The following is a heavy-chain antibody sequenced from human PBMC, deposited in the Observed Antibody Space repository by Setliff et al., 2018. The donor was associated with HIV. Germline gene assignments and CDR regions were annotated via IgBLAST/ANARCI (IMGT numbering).Heavy chain of an antibody. CDR2: IYYSGST. V-gene: IGHV4-39*01. D-gene: IGHD2-21*02. J-gene: IGHJ5*02. CDR1: GASISSSSYY. CDR3: ARHDCGGDCSINWFDP. Sequence: PSETLSLTCTVSGASISSSSYYWGWIRQPPGKGLEWVGSIYYSGSTYYNPSLKSRVTISVDTSKNQFSLKLTSVTAADTAVYYCARHDCGGDCSINWFDPWGQGTLVTVSS.